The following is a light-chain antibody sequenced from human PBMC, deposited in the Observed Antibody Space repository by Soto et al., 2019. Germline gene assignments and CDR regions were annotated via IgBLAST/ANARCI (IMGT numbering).Light chain of an antibody. J-gene: IGLJ3*02. CDR2: DDN. V-gene: IGLV6-57*03. Sequence: NFMLTQPHSVSESPGKTVTISCTRSSGSIASNYVQWYQQRPGSAPTTVIYDDNQRRSGVPDRFSGSIDSSSNSASLAISGLQTEDEADYYCQSYDSSSLWVFGGGTPLTVL. CDR1: SGSIASNY. CDR3: QSYDSSSLWV.